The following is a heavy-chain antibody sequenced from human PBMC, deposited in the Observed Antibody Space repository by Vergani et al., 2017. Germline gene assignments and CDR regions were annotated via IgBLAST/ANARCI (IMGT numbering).Heavy chain of an antibody. CDR1: GFTFSNAW. J-gene: IGHJ4*02. CDR2: IKSKTDGGTT. Sequence: EVQLVESGGGLVKPGGSLRLSCAASGFTFSNAWMSWVRQAPGKGLEWVGRIKSKTDGGTTDYAAPVKGRFTISRDDSKNTMYLQMNSLKTEDTAVYYCTTDVLVVRSGYCYDSSGYYYFDYWGQGTLVTVSS. D-gene: IGHD3-22*01. V-gene: IGHV3-15*01. CDR3: TTDVLVVRSGYCYDSSGYYYFDY.